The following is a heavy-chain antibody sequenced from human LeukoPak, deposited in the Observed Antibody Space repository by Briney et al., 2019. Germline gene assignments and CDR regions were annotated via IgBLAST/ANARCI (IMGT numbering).Heavy chain of an antibody. Sequence: QSGGSLRLSCAASGFTFSPYPMNWVRQAPGKGLEWVSYISGGSDTIHYADSVKGRFTISRDNAKNSLYPQMNSLRAEDTAVYYCARDLGRDRYFDSWGQGTLVTVSS. D-gene: IGHD5-24*01. J-gene: IGHJ4*02. CDR1: GFTFSPYP. CDR3: ARDLGRDRYFDS. CDR2: ISGGSDTI. V-gene: IGHV3-48*04.